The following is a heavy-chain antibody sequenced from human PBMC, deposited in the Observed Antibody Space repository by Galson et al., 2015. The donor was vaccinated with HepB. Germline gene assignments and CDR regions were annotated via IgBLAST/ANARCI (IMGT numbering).Heavy chain of an antibody. V-gene: IGHV5-10-1*01. J-gene: IGHJ4*02. CDR3: ASRHSYFRSGTWYNVSDY. CDR2: IDPTDSYT. D-gene: IGHD3-10*01. Sequence: QSGAEVKKPGESLRISCKGSGYNFANHWISWVRQMPGKGLKWMGRIDPTDSYTNYSPAFQGHVTISADKSITTAYLQWSSLKASDTAMYYCASRHSYFRSGTWYNVSDYWGQGTLVTVSS. CDR1: GYNFANHW.